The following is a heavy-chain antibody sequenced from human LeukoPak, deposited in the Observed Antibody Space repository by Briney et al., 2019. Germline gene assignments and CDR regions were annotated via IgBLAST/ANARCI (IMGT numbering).Heavy chain of an antibody. CDR3: ARGRSITIFGVVIIRGGHFDY. Sequence: PSETLALTFAVYGGSFSGYYWSWIRQPPGRGLEGIGEIKHSGSTNYNPSLKSRVTISVDTYKNKFSLKLSSVTAADTAVYYWARGRSITIFGVVIIRGGHFDYWGQGTLVTVSS. D-gene: IGHD3-3*01. V-gene: IGHV4-34*01. CDR2: IKHSGST. CDR1: GGSFSGYY. J-gene: IGHJ4*02.